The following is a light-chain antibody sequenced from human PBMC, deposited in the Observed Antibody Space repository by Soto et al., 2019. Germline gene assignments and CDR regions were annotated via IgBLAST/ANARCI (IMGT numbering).Light chain of an antibody. CDR3: AAWDGSLNGWV. J-gene: IGLJ3*02. Sequence: QSVLTQAPSASGTPGQRVTISCSGSNSNIGSNTVSWYQQVPGTAPKLLIYNNDQRTSGVPDRLSGSKSGTSASLAIGGLQSEDEADYYCAAWDGSLNGWVFGGGTKLTVL. V-gene: IGLV1-44*01. CDR1: NSNIGSNT. CDR2: NND.